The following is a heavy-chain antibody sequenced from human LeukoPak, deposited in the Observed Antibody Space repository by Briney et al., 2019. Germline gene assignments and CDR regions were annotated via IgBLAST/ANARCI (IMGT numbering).Heavy chain of an antibody. D-gene: IGHD2-15*01. CDR1: GYSFTGYY. V-gene: IGHV1-2*02. J-gene: IGHJ4*02. Sequence: ASVKVSCKASGYSFTGYYMHWVRQAPGQGLEWMGWINPNSGGTNYAQNFQGRVTMTRDTSISTAYMELSRLRSGDTAVYYCARVRGTGWYYFDYWGQGTLVTVSS. CDR3: ARVRGTGWYYFDY. CDR2: INPNSGGT.